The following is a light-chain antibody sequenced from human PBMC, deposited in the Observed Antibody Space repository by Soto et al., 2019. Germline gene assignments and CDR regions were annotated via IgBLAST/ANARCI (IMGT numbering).Light chain of an antibody. CDR1: QGVSSNY. CDR3: QQLTDWPPQWT. V-gene: IGKV3D-20*02. J-gene: IGKJ1*01. Sequence: EIVLTQSPGTPSLSPGERATLSSRASQGVSSNYLAWYQQKPGQAPRLLIYDTSSRATDIPDRFSGSGSGTDFTLTISRLEPEDSAVYYCQQLTDWPPQWTFGQGTKVDIK. CDR2: DTS.